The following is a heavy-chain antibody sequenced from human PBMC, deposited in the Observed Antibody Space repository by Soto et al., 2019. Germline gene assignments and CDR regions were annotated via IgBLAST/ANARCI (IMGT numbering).Heavy chain of an antibody. CDR1: GGSISSYY. Sequence: KPSETLSLTCTVSGGSISSYYWSWIRQPPGKGLEWIGYIYYSGSTNYNPSLKSRVTISVDTSKNQFSLKLSSVTAADTAVYYCARDGGSYSYGHNFDYWGQGTLVTVSS. J-gene: IGHJ4*02. CDR2: IYYSGST. CDR3: ARDGGSYSYGHNFDY. V-gene: IGHV4-59*01. D-gene: IGHD5-18*01.